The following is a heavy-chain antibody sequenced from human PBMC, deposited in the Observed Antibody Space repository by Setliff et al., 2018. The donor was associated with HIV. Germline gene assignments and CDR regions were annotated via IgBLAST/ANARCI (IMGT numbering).Heavy chain of an antibody. CDR3: ARDGYSSSWYVISGSFDY. V-gene: IGHV4-59*12. Sequence: SETLSLTCTVSGGSMTTYYWNWIRQPPGKGLEWIGYIYFNGDSYYNPSLKSRVSISLDMSKNQFSLKLSSVTAADTAVYYCARDGYSSSWYVISGSFDYWGQGILVTVS. J-gene: IGHJ4*02. D-gene: IGHD6-13*01. CDR1: GGSMTTYY. CDR2: IYFNGDS.